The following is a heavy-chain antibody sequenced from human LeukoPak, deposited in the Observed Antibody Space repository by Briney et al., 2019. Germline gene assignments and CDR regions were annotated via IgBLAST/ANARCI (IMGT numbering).Heavy chain of an antibody. Sequence: SETLSLTCTVSGGSISSYYWSWIRQPPGKGLEWIGYIYYSGSTNYNPSLKSRVTISVDTSKNQFSLKLSSVTAADTAVYFCARGRFVVVPAALGNSFDPWGQGTLVTVSS. J-gene: IGHJ5*02. D-gene: IGHD2-2*01. V-gene: IGHV4-59*01. CDR2: IYYSGST. CDR1: GGSISSYY. CDR3: ARGRFVVVPAALGNSFDP.